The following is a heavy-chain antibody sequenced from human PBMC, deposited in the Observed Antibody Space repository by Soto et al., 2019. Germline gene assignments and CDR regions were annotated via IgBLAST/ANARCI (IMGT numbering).Heavy chain of an antibody. Sequence: EVQLLDSGGGLVQPGGSLRLSCAASGFTFSGYALTWGRQAPGQGLEWVSAISGGGDATFYADSVKGRFTISRDNSKNTLYLQMNTLRAEDTAVYYCARKVSGSTGRPDLWYFDLWGRGTLVTVSS. J-gene: IGHJ2*01. V-gene: IGHV3-23*01. D-gene: IGHD3-10*01. CDR2: ISGGGDAT. CDR1: GFTFSGYA. CDR3: ARKVSGSTGRPDLWYFDL.